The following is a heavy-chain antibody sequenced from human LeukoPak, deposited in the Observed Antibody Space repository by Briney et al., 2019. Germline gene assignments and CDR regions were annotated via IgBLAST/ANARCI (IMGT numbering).Heavy chain of an antibody. CDR3: AREEYFQDSNGYSYYFHS. D-gene: IGHD3-22*01. Sequence: SQTLSPTCTVSGGSIGWDYWSWIRQSAGKGLEWIGRIYKSASTNYNPSFRSRVTMSVDTSKNQFSLSVTSVTAADTAVYYCAREEYFQDSNGYSYYFHSWGQGSLVTVSS. J-gene: IGHJ4*02. CDR1: GGSIGWDY. V-gene: IGHV4-4*07. CDR2: IYKSAST.